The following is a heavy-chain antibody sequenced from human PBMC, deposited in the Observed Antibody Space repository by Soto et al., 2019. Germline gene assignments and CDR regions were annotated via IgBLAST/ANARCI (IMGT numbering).Heavy chain of an antibody. V-gene: IGHV3-30-3*01. CDR1: GFTFSSYA. CDR3: ARSRSGWYDLGNY. J-gene: IGHJ4*02. CDR2: ISYDGSNK. D-gene: IGHD6-19*01. Sequence: GGSLRLSCAASGFTFSSYAMHWVRQAPGKGLEWVAVISYDGSNKYYADSVKGRFTISRDNSKNTLYLQMNSLRAEDTAVYYCARSRSGWYDLGNYWGQGTLVTVSS.